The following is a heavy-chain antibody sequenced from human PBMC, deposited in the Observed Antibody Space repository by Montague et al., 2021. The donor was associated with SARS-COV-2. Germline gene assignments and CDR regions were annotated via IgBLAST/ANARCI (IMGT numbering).Heavy chain of an antibody. V-gene: IGHV4-34*01. Sequence: SETLSLTCAVHGGSFSTYSWNWIRQPPGKGLEWIGEINHGGSTKYSPSLKSRLTISADTSKNQFCLKLTSVAAADTAVYYCARLRDGVVPSPILGVGPYYSYCYMDVWGRGTTVTVSS. J-gene: IGHJ6*03. CDR2: INHGGST. CDR1: GGSFSTYS. CDR3: ARLRDGVVPSPILGVGPYYSYCYMDV. D-gene: IGHD3-10*01.